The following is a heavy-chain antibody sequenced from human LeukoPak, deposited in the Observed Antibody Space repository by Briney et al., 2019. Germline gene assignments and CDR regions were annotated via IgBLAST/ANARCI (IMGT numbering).Heavy chain of an antibody. V-gene: IGHV3-33*01. J-gene: IGHJ4*02. CDR3: ARELGGYSYGFGDY. D-gene: IGHD5-18*01. CDR1: GFTFSSYG. Sequence: PGGSLRLSCAASGFTFSSYGMHWVRQAPGKGLEWVAVIWYDGSNKYYADSVKGRFTISRDNSKNTLYLQMNSLRAEDTAVYYCARELGGYSYGFGDYWGQGTLVTVSS. CDR2: IWYDGSNK.